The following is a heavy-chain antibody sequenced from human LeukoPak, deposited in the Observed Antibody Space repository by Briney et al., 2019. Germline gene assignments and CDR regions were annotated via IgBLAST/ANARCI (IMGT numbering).Heavy chain of an antibody. CDR1: GFTFSSSW. J-gene: IGHJ4*02. V-gene: IGHV3-7*01. CDR3: ARARYYYGSGSSSFDY. Sequence: GGSLRLSCAASGFTFSSSWMTWVRQAPGKGLEWVADIKGDGSEKNYVDSVKGRFTISRDNAKNSLYLQMNSLGAEDTAVYYCARARYYYGSGSSSFDYWGQGTLVTVSS. CDR2: IKGDGSEK. D-gene: IGHD3-10*01.